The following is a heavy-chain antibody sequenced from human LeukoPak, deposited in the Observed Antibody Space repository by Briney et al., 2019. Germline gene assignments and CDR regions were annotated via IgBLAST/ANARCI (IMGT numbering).Heavy chain of an antibody. CDR3: TTSRTGDY. CDR1: GFTFSSYW. V-gene: IGHV3-7*01. Sequence: GGSLRLSSEASGFTFSSYWMSWVRQAPGKGLEWVANIKQDGSEKYYVDSVKGRFTISRDNAKNSLYLQMNSLRAEDTAVYYCTTSRTGDYWGQGTLVTVSS. J-gene: IGHJ4*02. CDR2: IKQDGSEK. D-gene: IGHD6-13*01.